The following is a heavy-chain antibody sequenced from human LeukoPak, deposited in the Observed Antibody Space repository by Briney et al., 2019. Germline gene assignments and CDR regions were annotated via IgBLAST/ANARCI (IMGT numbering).Heavy chain of an antibody. V-gene: IGHV3-23*01. J-gene: IGHJ4*02. CDR1: GFTFSSYA. D-gene: IGHD6-19*01. CDR3: AEGYSSGWYFAGFCDC. Sequence: PGGSLRLSCAASGFTFSSYAMSWVRQAPGKGLEWVSAISGSGGSTYYADSVKGRFTISRDNSKNTLYLQMNSLRAEDTAVYYCAEGYSSGWYFAGFCDCWGQGTLVTVSS. CDR2: ISGSGGST.